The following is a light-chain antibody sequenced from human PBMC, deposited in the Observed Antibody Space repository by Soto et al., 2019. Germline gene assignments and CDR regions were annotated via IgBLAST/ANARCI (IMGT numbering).Light chain of an antibody. J-gene: IGKJ1*01. Sequence: EIVLTQPPVTPPFSPSQRATVSCSPGQRVSSRYLAWYQQEAGQAPRLLIYGASSRATGIPDRFSGSGSGTDFTLTIRRLEPEDVAVDYAQQYANSPPTFGEGTKVDIK. CDR2: GAS. V-gene: IGKV3-20*01. CDR3: QQYANSPPT. CDR1: QRVSSRY.